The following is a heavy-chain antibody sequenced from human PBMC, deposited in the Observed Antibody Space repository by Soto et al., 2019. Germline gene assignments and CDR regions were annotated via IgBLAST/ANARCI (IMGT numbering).Heavy chain of an antibody. J-gene: IGHJ4*02. CDR2: IYYSGST. Sequence: PSETLSLTCAVSGGSISSYYWSWIRQPPGKGLEWIGYIYYSGSTNYNPSLKSRVTISVDTSKNQFSLKLSSVTAADTAVYYCARGSSDTSTMTYWGQGTLVTVSS. CDR3: ARGSSDTSTMTY. CDR1: GGSISSYY. D-gene: IGHD3-22*01. V-gene: IGHV4-59*01.